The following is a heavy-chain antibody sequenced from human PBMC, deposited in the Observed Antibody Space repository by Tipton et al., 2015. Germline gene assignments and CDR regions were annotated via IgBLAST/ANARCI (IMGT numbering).Heavy chain of an antibody. CDR3: AGPRGMPAMFGLPWDYYFDY. CDR2: INHSGGT. J-gene: IGHJ4*02. CDR1: GGSVSTSNYY. Sequence: TLSLTCTVSGGSVSTSNYYWTWIRQPPGKGLEWIGEINHSGGTKYNPSLKSRVTMSVDTSKKQFSLKLNSVTAADTAVYYCAGPRGMPAMFGLPWDYYFDYWGQGALVTVSS. D-gene: IGHD3-16*01. V-gene: IGHV4-39*07.